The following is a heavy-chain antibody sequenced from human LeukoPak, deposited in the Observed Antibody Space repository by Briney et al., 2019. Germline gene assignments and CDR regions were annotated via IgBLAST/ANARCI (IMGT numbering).Heavy chain of an antibody. CDR1: GFTFSSYS. J-gene: IGHJ4*02. D-gene: IGHD5-12*01. Sequence: PGGSLRLSCAGSGFTFSSYSMNWVRQAPGKGLEWASIISSSSSYIYYADSVKGRFTISRDNAKNSLYLQMNSLRAEDTAVYYCARAFGYDYVFDYWGQGTLVTVSS. CDR3: ARAFGYDYVFDY. V-gene: IGHV3-21*01. CDR2: ISSSSSYI.